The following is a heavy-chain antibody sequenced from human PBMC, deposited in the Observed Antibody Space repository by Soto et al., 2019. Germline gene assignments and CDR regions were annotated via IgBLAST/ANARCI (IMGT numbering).Heavy chain of an antibody. D-gene: IGHD5-18*01. J-gene: IGHJ6*02. CDR3: AKESKPRRGYSYVFEDYYGMDV. V-gene: IGHV3-30*18. CDR1: GFTFSSYG. CDR2: ILYDGSNK. Sequence: QVQLVESGGGVVQPGRSLRLSCAAPGFTFSSYGMHWVRQAPGKGLEGVAVILYDGSNKYYADSVKGRFTISRDNSKNTLYLQMNSLRAEDTAVYYCAKESKPRRGYSYVFEDYYGMDVWGQGTTVTVSS.